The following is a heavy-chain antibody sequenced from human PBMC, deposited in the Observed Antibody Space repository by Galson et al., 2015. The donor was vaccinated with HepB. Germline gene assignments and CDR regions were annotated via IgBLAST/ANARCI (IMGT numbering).Heavy chain of an antibody. Sequence: SLRLSCAASGFTFSSYSMNWVRQAPGKGLEWVSYISSSSSTIYYADSVKGRFTISRDNAKNSLYLQMNSLRAEDTAVYYCARDRGSSSWYGPDYWGQGTLVTVSS. V-gene: IGHV3-48*01. CDR3: ARDRGSSSWYGPDY. J-gene: IGHJ4*02. CDR1: GFTFSSYS. D-gene: IGHD6-13*01. CDR2: ISSSSSTI.